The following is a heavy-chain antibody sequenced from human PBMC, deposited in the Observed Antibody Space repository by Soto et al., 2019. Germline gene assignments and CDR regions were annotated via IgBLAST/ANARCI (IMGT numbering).Heavy chain of an antibody. V-gene: IGHV3-30*18. J-gene: IGHJ5*02. Sequence: PGGSLRLSCAASGFTFSSYGMHWVRQAPGKGLEWVAVISYDGSNKYYADSVKGRFTISRDNSKNTLYLQMNSLRAEDTAVYYCAKDQYSSSWYSYNWFDPWGQGTLVTVSS. D-gene: IGHD6-13*01. CDR1: GFTFSSYG. CDR2: ISYDGSNK. CDR3: AKDQYSSSWYSYNWFDP.